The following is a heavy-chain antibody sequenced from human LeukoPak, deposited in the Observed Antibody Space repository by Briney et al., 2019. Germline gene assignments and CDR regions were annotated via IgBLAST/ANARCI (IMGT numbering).Heavy chain of an antibody. V-gene: IGHV3-30*04. D-gene: IGHD2-15*01. CDR1: GFSFSSYA. J-gene: IGHJ4*02. CDR3: AKVLQSNCSGGNRYWGYFEY. CDR2: ISHHGSNK. Sequence: GRSLRLSCAASGFSFSSYAMNWAPQAAGKGLEGVAVISHHGSNKYYADCVKRRFSISRDNSKNTLYLKMNSLRGEHTTVYYCAKVLQSNCSGGNRYWGYFEYWGQGTLVPVSS.